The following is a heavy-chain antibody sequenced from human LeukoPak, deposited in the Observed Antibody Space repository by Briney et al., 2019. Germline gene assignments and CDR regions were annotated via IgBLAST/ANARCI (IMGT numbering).Heavy chain of an antibody. CDR3: AKDRRAVAGTPDY. CDR2: ISWNSGSI. V-gene: IGHV3-9*01. D-gene: IGHD6-19*01. J-gene: IGHJ4*02. CDR1: GFTFDDYA. Sequence: GGSLRLSCAASGFTFDDYAMHWVRQAPGKGLEWVSGISWNSGSIGYADSVKGRFTISRDNAKNSLYLQMNSLRAEDTALYYCAKDRRAVAGTPDYWGQGTLVTVSS.